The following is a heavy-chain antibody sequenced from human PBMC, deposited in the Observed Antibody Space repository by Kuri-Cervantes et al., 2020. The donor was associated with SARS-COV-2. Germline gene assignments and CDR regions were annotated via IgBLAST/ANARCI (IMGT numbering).Heavy chain of an antibody. V-gene: IGHV4-59*01. CDR1: GGSISSYY. CDR3: ARAPGYCSGGSCYSGGGY. Sequence: GSLRLSCTVSGGSISSYYWSWIRQPPGKGLEWIGYIYYSGSTNYNPSLKSRVTISVDTSKNQFSLKLSSVTAADTAVYYCARAPGYCSGGSCYSGGGYWGQGTLVTVSS. J-gene: IGHJ4*02. CDR2: IYYSGST. D-gene: IGHD2-15*01.